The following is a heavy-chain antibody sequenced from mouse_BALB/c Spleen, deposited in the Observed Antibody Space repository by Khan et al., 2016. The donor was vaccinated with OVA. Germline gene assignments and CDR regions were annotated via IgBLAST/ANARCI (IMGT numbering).Heavy chain of an antibody. CDR1: ALSLTNYG. J-gene: IGHJ3*01. D-gene: IGHD2-2*01. CDR2: IWGDGST. CDR3: AIIYYGYDWFTY. Sequence: QVQLKESGPGLVAPSQSLSITCTVSALSLTNYGISWIRQPPGKGLEWLGVIWGDGSTNYHSALISRLSINTDNSKSQVFLKLNSLQTDDTAAYYCAIIYYGYDWFTYWGQGTLVTVSA. V-gene: IGHV2-3*01.